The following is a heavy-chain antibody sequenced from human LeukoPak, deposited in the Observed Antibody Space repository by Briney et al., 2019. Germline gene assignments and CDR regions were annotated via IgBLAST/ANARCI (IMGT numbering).Heavy chain of an antibody. Sequence: GGSLRLSCAASGFTSSSYAMHWVRQAPGKGLEWVALISYDGSNKYYADSVKGRFTISRDNSKNTLYLQMNSLRTEDTAVYYCAREYHYDSSGYPDYWGQGTLVTVSS. J-gene: IGHJ4*02. CDR1: GFTSSSYA. CDR3: AREYHYDSSGYPDY. V-gene: IGHV3-30*04. CDR2: ISYDGSNK. D-gene: IGHD3-22*01.